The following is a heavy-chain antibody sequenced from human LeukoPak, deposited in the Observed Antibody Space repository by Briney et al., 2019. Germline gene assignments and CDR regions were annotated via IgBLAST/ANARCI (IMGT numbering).Heavy chain of an antibody. CDR3: ARGRYNWNYRTPCWFDP. V-gene: IGHV6-1*01. J-gene: IGHJ5*02. D-gene: IGHD1-7*01. Sequence: SQTLSLTCAISGDSVSGNSAAWNWIRQSPSRGLEWLGRTYYRSKWYNDYAVSVKSRITINPDTSKNQFSLQLNSVTPEDTAVYYCARGRYNWNYRTPCWFDPWGQGTLVTVSS. CDR2: TYYRSKWYN. CDR1: GDSVSGNSAA.